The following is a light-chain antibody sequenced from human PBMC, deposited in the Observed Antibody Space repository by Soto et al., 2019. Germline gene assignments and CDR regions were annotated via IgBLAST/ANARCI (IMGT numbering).Light chain of an antibody. CDR2: DVS. CDR3: CSYTTSSTYV. CDR1: SSDVGGYNY. Sequence: QSSLTQPASVCGSPGQSIAISCTGTSSDVGGYNYVSWYQQHPGKAPKLMIYDVSNRPSGVSNRFSGSKSGNTASLTISGLQAEDEADYYCCSYTTSSTYVSGTGTKVTVL. J-gene: IGLJ1*01. V-gene: IGLV2-14*03.